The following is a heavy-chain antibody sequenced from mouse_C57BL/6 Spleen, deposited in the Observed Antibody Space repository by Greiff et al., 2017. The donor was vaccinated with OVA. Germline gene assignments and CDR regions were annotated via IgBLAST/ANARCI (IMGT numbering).Heavy chain of an antibody. J-gene: IGHJ4*01. CDR3: VTALSHYAMDY. Sequence: EVKLVESGGGLVQPKGSLKLSCAASGFTFNTYAMHWVRQAPGKGLEWVARIRSKSSNYATYYADSVKDRFTISRDDSQSMLYLQMNNLKTEDTAMYYCVTALSHYAMDYWGQGTSVTVSS. CDR2: IRSKSSNYAT. CDR1: GFTFNTYA. D-gene: IGHD1-2*01. V-gene: IGHV10-3*01.